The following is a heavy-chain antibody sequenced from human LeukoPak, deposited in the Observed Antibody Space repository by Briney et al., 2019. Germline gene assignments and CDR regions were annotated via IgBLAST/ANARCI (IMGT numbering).Heavy chain of an antibody. Sequence: GGSLRLSCAASGFTFSSYAMHWVRQAAGKGLEYGSAISCNGIGTFYANSVKGRFTISRDNSQNTLFLQMGSLRPEDMAVYYCARAQSPDTNRYYRSAFDIWGQGTMVTVSS. CDR1: GFTFSSYA. D-gene: IGHD2-8*01. V-gene: IGHV3-64*01. CDR3: ARAQSPDTNRYYRSAFDI. J-gene: IGHJ3*02. CDR2: ISCNGIGT.